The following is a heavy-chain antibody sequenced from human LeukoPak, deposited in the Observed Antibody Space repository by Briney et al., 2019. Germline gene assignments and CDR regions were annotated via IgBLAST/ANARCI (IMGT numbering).Heavy chain of an antibody. CDR2: INHSGST. V-gene: IGHV4-34*01. CDR3: ARDWDGSGSGAFDI. J-gene: IGHJ3*02. Sequence: PSETLSLTWAVYGGSFSGYYWSWIRQPPGKGLEWIGEINHSGSTNYNPSLKSRVTISVDTSKNQFSLKLSSVTAEDTAVYYCARDWDGSGSGAFDIWGQGTMVTVSS. CDR1: GGSFSGYY. D-gene: IGHD3-10*01.